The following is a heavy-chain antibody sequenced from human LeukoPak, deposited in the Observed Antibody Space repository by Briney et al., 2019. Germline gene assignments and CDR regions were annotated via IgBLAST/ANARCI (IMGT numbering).Heavy chain of an antibody. CDR3: ARGRSGYSYGPRFDY. D-gene: IGHD5-18*01. CDR1: GGSFSGYY. CDR2: INHSGST. V-gene: IGHV4-34*01. J-gene: IGHJ4*02. Sequence: SETLSLTCVVYGGSFSGYYWSWIRQPLGKGLEWIGEINHSGSTNYNPSLKSRVTISVDTSKNQFSLKLSSVTAADTAVYYCARGRSGYSYGPRFDYWGQGTLVTVSS.